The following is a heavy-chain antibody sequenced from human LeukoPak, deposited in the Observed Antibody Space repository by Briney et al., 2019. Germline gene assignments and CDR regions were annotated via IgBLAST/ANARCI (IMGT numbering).Heavy chain of an antibody. CDR2: ISSSSSYI. J-gene: IGHJ3*02. CDR3: ASPGTTVTYNGAFDI. Sequence: KPGGSLRLSXAASGFTFSSYSMNWVSQAPGKGLEWVSSISSSSSYIYYADSVKGRFTISRDNAKNSLYLQMNSLRAEDTAVYYCASPGTTVTYNGAFDIWSQGTMVTVSS. V-gene: IGHV3-21*01. D-gene: IGHD4-17*01. CDR1: GFTFSSYS.